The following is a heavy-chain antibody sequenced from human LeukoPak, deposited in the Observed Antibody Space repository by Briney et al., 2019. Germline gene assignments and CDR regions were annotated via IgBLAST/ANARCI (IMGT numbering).Heavy chain of an antibody. Sequence: SETLSLTCTVSGGSISSYYWSWIRQPPGKGLEWIGYIYYSGSTNYNPSLKSRVTISVDTSKNQFSLKLSSVTAADTAVYYCARDRVLVAMGAFDIWGQGTMVTVSS. CDR1: GGSISSYY. V-gene: IGHV4-59*12. CDR3: ARDRVLVAMGAFDI. D-gene: IGHD2-8*02. J-gene: IGHJ3*02. CDR2: IYYSGST.